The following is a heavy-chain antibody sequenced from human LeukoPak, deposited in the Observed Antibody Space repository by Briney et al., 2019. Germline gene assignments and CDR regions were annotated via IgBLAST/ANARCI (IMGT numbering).Heavy chain of an antibody. V-gene: IGHV3-20*04. D-gene: IGHD3-22*01. CDR2: INWNGVGR. CDR1: GFNFDEDV. J-gene: IGHJ4*02. CDR3: ARYRDSYDSSGFAHD. Sequence: GCLRLSCAASGFNFDEDVMSTGREAPGNGLRWGSGINWNGVGRGYADSVKGRFTISRDNAKNSLYLQMNSLRADDTALYYCARYRDSYDSSGFAHDWGQGTLVTASS.